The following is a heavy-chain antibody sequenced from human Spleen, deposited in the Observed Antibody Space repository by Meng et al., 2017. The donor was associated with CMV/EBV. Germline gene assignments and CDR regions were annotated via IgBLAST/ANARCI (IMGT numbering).Heavy chain of an antibody. CDR1: GFTFSNAW. D-gene: IGHD3-16*02. Sequence: GESLKISCAASGFTFSNAWMSWVRQAPGKGLERVGRIKSKTDGGTTDYAAPVKGRFTISRDDSKSTLYLQMNTLKTEDTAVYYCTTVNRGFDRWGQGTLVTVSS. CDR2: IKSKTDGGTT. CDR3: TTVNRGFDR. J-gene: IGHJ5*02. V-gene: IGHV3-15*01.